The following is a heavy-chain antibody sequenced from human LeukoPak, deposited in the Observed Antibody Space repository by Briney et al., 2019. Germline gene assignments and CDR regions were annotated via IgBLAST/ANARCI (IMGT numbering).Heavy chain of an antibody. CDR3: AKSANDYCSSNSCYKFDY. CDR2: ISSSGAGT. V-gene: IGHV3-23*01. D-gene: IGHD2-2*02. J-gene: IGHJ4*02. Sequence: GGSLRLSCAASGFTFSNYAMSWVRQAPGKGLEWVSGISSSGAGTYYADSVKGRFTISRDNSKNTLYLQMNSLRAEDTAVYYFAKSANDYCSSNSCYKFDYWGQGTLVTVSS. CDR1: GFTFSNYA.